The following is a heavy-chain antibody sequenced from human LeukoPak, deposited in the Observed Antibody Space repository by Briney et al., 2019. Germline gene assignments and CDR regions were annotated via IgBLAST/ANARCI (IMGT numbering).Heavy chain of an antibody. V-gene: IGHV4-59*01. CDR3: ARARFGYSYGPNWFDP. J-gene: IGHJ5*02. Sequence: SETLSLTCTVSGGSISSYYWSWIRQPPGKGLEWIGYIYYSVSTNYNPSLKSRVTISVDTSKNQFSLKLSSVTAADTAVYYCARARFGYSYGPNWFDPWGQGTLVTVSS. CDR1: GGSISSYY. CDR2: IYYSVST. D-gene: IGHD5-18*01.